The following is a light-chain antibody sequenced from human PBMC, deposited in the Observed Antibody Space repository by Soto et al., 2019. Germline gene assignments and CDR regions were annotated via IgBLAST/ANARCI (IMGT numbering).Light chain of an antibody. J-gene: IGKJ1*01. Sequence: EIVLTQSPGTLSLFPGERATLSCRASQSISSNYFAWYQQKPGQAPRLRIHGASNRATGIPDRFSGAGSGTDFTLTISRLEPEDFAVYYCHQYGSAPAWTFGQGTKVEIK. CDR2: GAS. CDR3: HQYGSAPAWT. CDR1: QSISSNY. V-gene: IGKV3-20*01.